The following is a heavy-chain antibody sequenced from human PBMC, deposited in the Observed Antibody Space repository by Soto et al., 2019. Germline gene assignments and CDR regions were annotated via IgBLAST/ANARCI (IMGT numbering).Heavy chain of an antibody. CDR1: GGTFSSYA. V-gene: IGHV1-69*06. J-gene: IGHJ3*02. CDR2: SIPNFGTA. D-gene: IGHD3-16*01. Sequence: QVQLVQSGAEVKKPGSSVKVSCKASGGTFSSYAISWVRQAPGQGLEWMGGSIPNFGTANYAQKFQGRVTITADKSTSTAYMELSGLKSEDTAVYYCGRVGVARLGDAFDIWGQGTMVTVSS. CDR3: GRVGVARLGDAFDI.